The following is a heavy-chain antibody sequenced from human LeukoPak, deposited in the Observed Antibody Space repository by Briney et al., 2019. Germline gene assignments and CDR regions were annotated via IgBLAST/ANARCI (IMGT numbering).Heavy chain of an antibody. CDR1: GFTFSSYA. CDR3: ATLHPLYCSGGSCYS. Sequence: GGSLRLSCAASGFTFSSYAMSWVRQAPGKGLEWVSAISGSGGSTYYADSVKGRFTISRDNSKNTLYLQMNSLRAEDTAVYYCATLHPLYCSGGSCYSWGQGTLVTVSS. CDR2: ISGSGGST. J-gene: IGHJ4*02. V-gene: IGHV3-23*01. D-gene: IGHD2-15*01.